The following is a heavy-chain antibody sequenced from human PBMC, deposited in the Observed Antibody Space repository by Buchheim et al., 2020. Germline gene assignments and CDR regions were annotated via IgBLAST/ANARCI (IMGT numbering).Heavy chain of an antibody. J-gene: IGHJ6*02. V-gene: IGHV1-69*09. CDR1: GYTFTSYD. CDR3: ATGIVVVPAAISWLDV. CDR2: IIPILGIA. D-gene: IGHD2-2*01. Sequence: QVQLVQSGAEVKKPGASVKVSCKASGYTFTSYDINWVRQATGQGLEWMGRIIPILGIANYAQKFQGRVTITADKSTSTAYMELSSLRSEDTAVYYCATGIVVVPAAISWLDVWGQGTT.